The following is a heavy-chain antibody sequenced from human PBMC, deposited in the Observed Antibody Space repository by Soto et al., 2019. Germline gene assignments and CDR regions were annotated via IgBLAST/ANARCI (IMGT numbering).Heavy chain of an antibody. CDR3: AGRCDSTSCLAHFDY. J-gene: IGHJ4*02. CDR2: IIPIFGTA. CDR1: GGTFNNYV. Sequence: QVQLVQSGAEVKKPGSSVKVSCKASGGTFNNYVINWVRQAPGQGLEWMGGIIPIFGTANYAQKFQGRVTMTADKSTSTAYMELNSLRSEDTAVYYCAGRCDSTSCLAHFDYWGQGTLVTVSS. V-gene: IGHV1-69*06. D-gene: IGHD2-2*01.